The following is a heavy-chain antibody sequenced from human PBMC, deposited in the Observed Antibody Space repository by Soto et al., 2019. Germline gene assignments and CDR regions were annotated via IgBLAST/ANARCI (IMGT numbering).Heavy chain of an antibody. CDR1: GFTFRTSG. CDR3: AKHSGDYDNWSDP. J-gene: IGHJ5*02. V-gene: IGHV3-23*01. D-gene: IGHD2-21*01. CDR2: ISGSGGST. Sequence: EVQLLESGGGLVQPGGSLRLSCAASGFTFRTSGMSWVRQAPGKGLEWVSGISGSGGSTYYADSVKGRLTISRDNSKNTLYLQMNNLRAEDTAVYYCAKHSGDYDNWSDPWGQGTLVAVSS.